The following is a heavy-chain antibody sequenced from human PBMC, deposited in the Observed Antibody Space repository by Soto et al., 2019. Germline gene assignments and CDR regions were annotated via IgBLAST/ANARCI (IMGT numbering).Heavy chain of an antibody. CDR2: ISYDGSNK. CDR1: GFTFSSYG. D-gene: IGHD6-6*01. CDR3: AKSTRQLATLDY. V-gene: IGHV3-30*18. J-gene: IGHJ4*02. Sequence: GWSLRLSCAASGFTFSSYGMHWVRQAPGKGLEWVAVISYDGSNKYYADSVKGRFTISRDNSKNTLYLQMNSLRAEDTAVYYCAKSTRQLATLDYWGQGX.